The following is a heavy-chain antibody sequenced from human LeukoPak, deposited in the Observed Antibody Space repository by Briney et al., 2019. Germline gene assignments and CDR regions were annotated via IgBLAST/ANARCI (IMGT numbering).Heavy chain of an antibody. Sequence: GGSLRLSCAASGFTFSSYAMSWVRQAPGKGLEWVSGISSSIGSTYYADSVKGRFTISRDNSKNTLYLQMNSLRAEDTAIYYCAKRPSGYNEYYFDYWGQGTLVTVAS. V-gene: IGHV3-23*01. CDR2: ISSSIGST. CDR3: AKRPSGYNEYYFDY. J-gene: IGHJ4*02. D-gene: IGHD3-3*01. CDR1: GFTFSSYA.